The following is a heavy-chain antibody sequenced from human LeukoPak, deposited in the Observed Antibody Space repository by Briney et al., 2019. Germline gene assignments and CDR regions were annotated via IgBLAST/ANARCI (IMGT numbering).Heavy chain of an antibody. J-gene: IGHJ4*02. CDR3: AKDREGVRITFGGYYFDY. Sequence: GGSLRLSCAASGFTFSSYAMGWVRQAPGKGLEWVSAISGSGGTTYYADSVKGRFTISRDNSKNTLYLQMNSLRAEDTAVYYCAKDREGVRITFGGYYFDYWGQGTLVTVSS. CDR1: GFTFSSYA. D-gene: IGHD3-16*01. CDR2: ISGSGGTT. V-gene: IGHV3-23*01.